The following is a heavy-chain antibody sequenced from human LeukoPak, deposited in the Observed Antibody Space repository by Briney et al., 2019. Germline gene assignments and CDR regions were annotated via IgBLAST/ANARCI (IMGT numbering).Heavy chain of an antibody. V-gene: IGHV3-23*01. D-gene: IGHD3-9*01. CDR1: GFTFSNYA. Sequence: GGSLRLSCVASGFTFSNYAMSWVRQAPGKGLEWVSAITGSGTNTYYADSLKGRFTISRDNSKNTVFLQMNSLRHEDTAIYYCVIWGDYDVLTGYYVPDYWGQGTPVTVSS. J-gene: IGHJ4*02. CDR3: VIWGDYDVLTGYYVPDY. CDR2: ITGSGTNT.